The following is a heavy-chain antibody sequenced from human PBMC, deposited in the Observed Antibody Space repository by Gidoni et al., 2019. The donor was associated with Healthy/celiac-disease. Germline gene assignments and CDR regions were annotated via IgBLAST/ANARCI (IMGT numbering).Heavy chain of an antibody. D-gene: IGHD3-3*01. J-gene: IGHJ4*02. CDR3: ARDQHYDFWSGYPKGPDY. Sequence: QVQLVESGGGVVQPGRSLRLSCAASGFTFSSYGMHWVRQAPGKGLEWVAVIWYDGSNKYYADSVKGRFTISRDNSKNTLYLQMNSLRAEDTAVYYCARDQHYDFWSGYPKGPDYWGQGTLVTVSS. V-gene: IGHV3-33*01. CDR2: IWYDGSNK. CDR1: GFTFSSYG.